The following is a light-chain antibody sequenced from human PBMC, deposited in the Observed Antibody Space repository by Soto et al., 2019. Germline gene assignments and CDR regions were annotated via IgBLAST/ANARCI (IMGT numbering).Light chain of an antibody. CDR2: DVS. CDR3: SSYTSSSTRSTYV. CDR1: SSDVGGYNY. Sequence: QSVLTQPASVSGSPGQSITISCTGTSSDVGGYNYVSWYQHHPGKAPKLMIYDVSNRPSGVSNRFSGSKSGNTASLIISGLQAEDEAEDYCSSYTSSSTRSTYVFGTGTKVTVL. J-gene: IGLJ1*01. V-gene: IGLV2-14*03.